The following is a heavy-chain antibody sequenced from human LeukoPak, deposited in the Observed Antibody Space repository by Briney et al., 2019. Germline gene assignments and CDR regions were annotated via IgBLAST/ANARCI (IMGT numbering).Heavy chain of an antibody. Sequence: ASVKVSCKASGGTFSSYAISWVRQAPGQGLEWMGGIIPTFGTANYAQKFQGRVTITADKSTSTAYMELSSLRSEDTAVYYCARDRVVRGVITYYYYYMDVWGKGTTVTISS. J-gene: IGHJ6*03. CDR1: GGTFSSYA. CDR2: IIPTFGTA. D-gene: IGHD3-10*01. CDR3: ARDRVVRGVITYYYYYMDV. V-gene: IGHV1-69*06.